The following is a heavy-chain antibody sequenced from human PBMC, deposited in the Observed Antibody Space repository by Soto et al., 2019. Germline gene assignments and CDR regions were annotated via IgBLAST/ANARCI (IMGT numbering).Heavy chain of an antibody. Sequence: EVQLLESGGGLVQPGGSLRLSCKASGFTFHSYAMSWVRQAPGKGLEWVSAISGSGVSTYSADFVKGRFTVSRDNSKNTLYLQMNSLRAEDTAIYYCAKDIDCGGDCYISQHWGQGTLVTVSS. CDR2: ISGSGVST. D-gene: IGHD2-21*01. CDR3: AKDIDCGGDCYISQH. V-gene: IGHV3-23*01. J-gene: IGHJ1*01. CDR1: GFTFHSYA.